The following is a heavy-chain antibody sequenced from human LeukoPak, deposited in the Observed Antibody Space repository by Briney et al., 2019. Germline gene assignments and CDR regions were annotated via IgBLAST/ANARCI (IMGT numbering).Heavy chain of an antibody. CDR3: ARGARGYSYGHFDY. D-gene: IGHD5-18*01. J-gene: IGHJ4*02. V-gene: IGHV4-59*01. Sequence: KPSETLSLTCTVSGGSLSSYYWSWIRQPPGKGLEWIGYIYYSGSTNYNPPLKSRVTISVDTSKNQFSLKLSSVTAADTAVYYCARGARGYSYGHFDYWGQGTLVTVSS. CDR2: IYYSGST. CDR1: GGSLSSYY.